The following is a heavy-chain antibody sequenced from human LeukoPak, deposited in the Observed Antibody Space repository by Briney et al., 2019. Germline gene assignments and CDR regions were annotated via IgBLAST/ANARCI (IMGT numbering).Heavy chain of an antibody. D-gene: IGHD3-22*01. V-gene: IGHV3-30*04. J-gene: IGHJ4*02. CDR2: ISYDASNI. CDR3: ARDGLDYDTSGYFHY. CDR1: GFTFSNYA. Sequence: GGSLRLSCVASGFTFSNYAMHWVRQAPGKGLEWVAVISYDASNIYYADSVKGRFTISRDNSQNTVYLQMNSLRPEDTAVYYCARDGLDYDTSGYFHYWGQGALVTVSS.